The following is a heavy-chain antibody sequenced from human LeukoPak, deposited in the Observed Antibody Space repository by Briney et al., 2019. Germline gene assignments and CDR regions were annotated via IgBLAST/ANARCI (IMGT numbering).Heavy chain of an antibody. J-gene: IGHJ6*02. CDR2: IWYDGSNQ. Sequence: GGSLRLSCAASGFTFRNHGMHWVRQAPGQGLEWVAVIWYDGSNQYYADSVKGRFTISRDNSRNMLYLEVSSLRAEDTAVYYCARDIASVRMDVWGQGTTVIVSS. D-gene: IGHD2-21*01. V-gene: IGHV3-33*01. CDR1: GFTFRNHG. CDR3: ARDIASVRMDV.